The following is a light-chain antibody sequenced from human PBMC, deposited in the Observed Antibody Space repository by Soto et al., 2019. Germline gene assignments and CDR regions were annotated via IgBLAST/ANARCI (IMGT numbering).Light chain of an antibody. J-gene: IGKJ1*01. CDR2: GAS. CDR3: QQYSGSPWT. CDR1: QSISSSY. Sequence: EIVLTQSPGTLSLSPGERATLSCRASQSISSSYLAWYQQKRGQAPRLLIYGASNRATGIPDRFSGSGSGTDFTLTINRLEPADFALYFCQQYSGSPWTFGQGTKLEI. V-gene: IGKV3-20*01.